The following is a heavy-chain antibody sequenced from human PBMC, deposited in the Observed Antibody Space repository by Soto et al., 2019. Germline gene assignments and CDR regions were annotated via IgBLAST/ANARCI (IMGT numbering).Heavy chain of an antibody. V-gene: IGHV3-21*01. CDR1: GFTFSSYS. J-gene: IGHJ4*02. D-gene: IGHD3-22*01. CDR3: ARVTRDSSGYYFDY. CDR2: ISSSSSYI. Sequence: EVQLVESGGGLVQPGGSLKLSCAASGFTFSSYSMNWVRQAPGKGLEWVSSISSSSSYIYYADSVKGRFTISRDNAKNSLYLQMNSLRAEDTAVYYCARVTRDSSGYYFDYWGQGTLVTVSS.